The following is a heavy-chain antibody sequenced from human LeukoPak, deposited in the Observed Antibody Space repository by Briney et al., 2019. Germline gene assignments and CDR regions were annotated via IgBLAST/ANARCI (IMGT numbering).Heavy chain of an antibody. Sequence: SGPTMVKPTQTLTLTGTFSGFSLSTSGVGGGWIRQPPGMALEWLALIYWDDDKRYSPSLKSRLTITKDTSKNQVVLTMTNMDAVDTATYDCAHSLYYYCSGSYYNSYYFDYWGQGTLVTVSS. CDR1: GFSLSTSGVG. CDR2: IYWDDDK. D-gene: IGHD3-10*01. V-gene: IGHV2-5*02. J-gene: IGHJ4*02. CDR3: AHSLYYYCSGSYYNSYYFDY.